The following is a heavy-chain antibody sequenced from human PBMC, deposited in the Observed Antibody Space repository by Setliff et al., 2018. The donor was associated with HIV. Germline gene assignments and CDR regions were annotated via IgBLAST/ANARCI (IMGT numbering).Heavy chain of an antibody. J-gene: IGHJ3*02. Sequence: KTSETLSLTCAVSGYSISSGYYWGWIRQPPGKGLEWIGSIYHSGSTYYNPSLKSRVTISVDTSKNQFSLKLTSVSAADTAVYYCARGRIEVLVDGPHDVFDIWGRGTMVTVSS. CDR2: IYHSGST. D-gene: IGHD2-2*01. CDR1: GYSISSGYY. CDR3: ARGRIEVLVDGPHDVFDI. V-gene: IGHV4-38-2*01.